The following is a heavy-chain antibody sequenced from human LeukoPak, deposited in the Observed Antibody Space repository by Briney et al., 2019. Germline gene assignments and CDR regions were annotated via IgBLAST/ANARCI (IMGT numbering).Heavy chain of an antibody. CDR3: TALVAATDY. CDR1: GFTFSSYA. Sequence: PGGSLRLSCAASGFTFSSYAMSWVRQASGKGLEWVGRIRSKANSYATAYAASVKGRFTISRDDSKNTAYLQMNSLKTEDTAVYYCTALVAATDYWGQGTLVTVSS. J-gene: IGHJ4*02. V-gene: IGHV3-73*01. D-gene: IGHD2-15*01. CDR2: IRSKANSYAT.